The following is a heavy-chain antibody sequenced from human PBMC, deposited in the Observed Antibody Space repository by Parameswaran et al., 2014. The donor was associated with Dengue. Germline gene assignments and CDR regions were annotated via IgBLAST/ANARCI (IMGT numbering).Heavy chain of an antibody. J-gene: IGHJ4*02. CDR3: ATGNRWNRNDY. V-gene: IGHV1-24*01. CDR2: FDPEDGET. D-gene: IGHD1-1*01. Sequence: WVRQAPGQGLEWMGGFDPEDGETIYAQKFQGRVTMTEDTSTDTAYMELSSLRSEDTAVYYCATGNRWNRNDYWGPGNPGHRLL.